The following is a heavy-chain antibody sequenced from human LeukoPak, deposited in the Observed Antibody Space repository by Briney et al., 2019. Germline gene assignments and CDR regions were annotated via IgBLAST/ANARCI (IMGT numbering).Heavy chain of an antibody. CDR3: ARHPRRDGYWSY. CDR1: GGSISSGGYY. CDR2: IYYSGST. V-gene: IGHV4-39*01. J-gene: IGHJ4*02. D-gene: IGHD5-24*01. Sequence: SQTLSLTCTVSGGSISSGGYYWGWIRQPPGKGLEWIGSIYYSGSTYYNPSLKSRVTISVDTSKNQFSLKLSSVTAADTAVYYCARHPRRDGYWSYWGQGTLVTVSS.